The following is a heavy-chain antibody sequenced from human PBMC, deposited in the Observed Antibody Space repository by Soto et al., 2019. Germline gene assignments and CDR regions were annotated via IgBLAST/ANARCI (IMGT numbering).Heavy chain of an antibody. D-gene: IGHD2-15*01. Sequence: PSETLSLTCSVSGGSVSDKTYYWSWIRQPPGKRLEWIGYVYYGATTNYNPSLKSRVTISVYLSKNRFSLRLSSVTPADTAPYYSARSTAVPNTRRSRYFFGYRGKRPLGAVSS. CDR2: VYYGATT. CDR3: ARSTAVPNTRRSRYFFGY. CDR1: GGSVSDKTYY. J-gene: IGHJ4*02. V-gene: IGHV4-61*01.